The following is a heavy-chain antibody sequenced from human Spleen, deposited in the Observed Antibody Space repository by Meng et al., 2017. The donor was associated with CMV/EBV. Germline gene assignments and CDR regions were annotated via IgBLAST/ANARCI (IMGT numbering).Heavy chain of an antibody. CDR1: GFTFSSYG. CDR3: ARKNYYGSGSYYSGFDY. V-gene: IGHV3-30*02. D-gene: IGHD3-10*01. CDR2: IRYDGSNK. J-gene: IGHJ4*02. Sequence: GESLKISCAASGFTFSSYGMHWVRQAPGKGLEWVAFIRYDGSNKYYADSVKGRFTISRDNAKNSLYLQMNSLRAEDTAAYYCARKNYYGSGSYYSGFDYWGQGTLVTVSS.